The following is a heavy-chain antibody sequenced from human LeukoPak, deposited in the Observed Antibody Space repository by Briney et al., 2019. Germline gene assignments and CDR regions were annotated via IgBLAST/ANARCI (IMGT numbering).Heavy chain of an antibody. CDR1: GYTFTHYA. CDR2: TNVGNDYT. V-gene: IGHV1-3*01. D-gene: IGHD4-11*01. Sequence: VASVKVSCKASGYTFTHYAVHWVRQAPGQRLEWMGWTNVGNDYTESSQKFQDRLTITSDTTATTVYMELSSLRSEDTAVYYCARDDFSTYPGLNYFDYWGRGSLVTVSS. J-gene: IGHJ4*02. CDR3: ARDDFSTYPGLNYFDY.